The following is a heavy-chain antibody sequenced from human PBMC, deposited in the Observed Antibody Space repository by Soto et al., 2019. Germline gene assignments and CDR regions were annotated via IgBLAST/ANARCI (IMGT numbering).Heavy chain of an antibody. Sequence: GSLRLSCAAPGFTFSSYEMNWVRQAPGKGLEWVSYISSSGSTIYYADSVKGRFTISRDNAKNSLYLQMNSLRAEDTAVYYCARLYYYDSSGPYWGQGTLVTVSS. J-gene: IGHJ4*02. CDR1: GFTFSSYE. D-gene: IGHD3-22*01. V-gene: IGHV3-48*03. CDR3: ARLYYYDSSGPY. CDR2: ISSSGSTI.